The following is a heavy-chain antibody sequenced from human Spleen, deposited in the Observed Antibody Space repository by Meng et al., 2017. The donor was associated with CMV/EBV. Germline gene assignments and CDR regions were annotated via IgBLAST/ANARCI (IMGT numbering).Heavy chain of an antibody. V-gene: IGHV1-2*02. CDR3: ALGGALGQQLVLSPFDY. CDR2: MNPKTGDT. Sequence: YTFTGYYVHWVRQAPGQGLEWMGWMNPKTGDTNSAQTFQGRVTMTRDTSISTAYMELRRLTSDDTAVYYCALGGALGQQLVLSPFDYWGQGTQVTVSS. CDR1: YTFTGYY. D-gene: IGHD6-13*01. J-gene: IGHJ4*02.